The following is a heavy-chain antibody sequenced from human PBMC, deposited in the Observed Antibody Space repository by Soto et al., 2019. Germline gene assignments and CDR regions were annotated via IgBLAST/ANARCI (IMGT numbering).Heavy chain of an antibody. J-gene: IGHJ5*02. CDR1: GFTLRSHR. CDR2: IDTDGGGT. CDR3: XXVFDL. V-gene: IGHV3-74*01. Sequence: EVPLVESGGGLVQPGGSLRVSCAASGFTLRSHRIHWVRQAPGKGLEWVSRIDTDGGGTSYADSVKGRFTISTDNAKNTVYLQMNGXXXXXXXXXXXXXVFDLWGQGTLVTVSS.